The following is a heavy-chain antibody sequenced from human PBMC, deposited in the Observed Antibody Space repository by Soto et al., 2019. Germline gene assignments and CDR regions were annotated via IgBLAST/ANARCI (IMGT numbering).Heavy chain of an antibody. V-gene: IGHV3-30-3*01. Sequence: QVQLVESGGGVVQPGRSLRLSCAASGFTFSSYDMHWVRQAPGKGLEWVAFISYDGSNKFYADSVKGRFTISRDNSKNTVYLQMNSLRAEDTAVYYCARDRSMIVVVPGYWGQGTLVTVSS. CDR3: ARDRSMIVVVPGY. CDR1: GFTFSSYD. CDR2: ISYDGSNK. D-gene: IGHD3-22*01. J-gene: IGHJ4*02.